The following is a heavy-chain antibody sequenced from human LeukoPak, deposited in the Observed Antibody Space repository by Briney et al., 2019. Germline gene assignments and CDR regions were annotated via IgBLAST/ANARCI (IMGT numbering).Heavy chain of an antibody. V-gene: IGHV1-18*01. CDR3: AKAVYATYYFDY. J-gene: IGHJ4*02. CDR2: ISAYNDNT. D-gene: IGHD2-8*01. CDR1: GYIFTNYG. Sequence: GASVKVSCKASGYIFTNYGISWVRQAPGQGLEWMGWISAYNDNTNYAQKVQGRLTMTADTSTSTAYMELKSLRSDDTAVYYCAKAVYATYYFDYWGQGTLVTVSS.